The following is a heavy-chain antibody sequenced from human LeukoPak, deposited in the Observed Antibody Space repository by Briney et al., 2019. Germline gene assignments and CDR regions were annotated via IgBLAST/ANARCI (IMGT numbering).Heavy chain of an antibody. D-gene: IGHD3-16*01. CDR1: GGSISSYY. CDR2: IYYSGST. J-gene: IGHJ6*03. Sequence: SETLSLTCTVSGGSISSYYWGWIRQPPGKGLEWIGSIYYSGSTYYNPSLKSRVTISVDTSKNQFSLKVTSVTAADTAVYYCARVKDPGGYYYYYYMDVWGKGTTVTVSS. V-gene: IGHV4-39*01. CDR3: ARVKDPGGYYYYYYMDV.